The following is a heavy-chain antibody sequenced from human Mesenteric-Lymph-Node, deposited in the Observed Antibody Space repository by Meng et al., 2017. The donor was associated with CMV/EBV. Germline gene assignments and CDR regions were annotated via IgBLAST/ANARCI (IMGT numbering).Heavy chain of an antibody. V-gene: IGHV4-59*01. CDR1: GGSISSYY. Sequence: SETLSLTCTVSGGSISSYYWSWIRQPPGKGLEWIGYIYYSGSTNYNPSLKSRVTISVDTSKNQFSLKLSSVTAADTAVYYCARDRMGSSSWFYYYGMDVWGQGTTVTVSS. CDR2: IYYSGST. D-gene: IGHD6-13*01. J-gene: IGHJ6*02. CDR3: ARDRMGSSSWFYYYGMDV.